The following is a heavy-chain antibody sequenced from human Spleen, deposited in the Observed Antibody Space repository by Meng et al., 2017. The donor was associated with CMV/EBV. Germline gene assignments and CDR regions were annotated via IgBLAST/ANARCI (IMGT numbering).Heavy chain of an antibody. CDR2: ISGSGGST. CDR1: GFSFNSYA. D-gene: IGHD3-3*01. V-gene: IGHV3-23*01. CDR3: AKGTHYDFWSGYYFGY. J-gene: IGHJ4*02. Sequence: GESLKISCAASGFSFNSYAMSWVRQAPGKGLEWVSAISGSGGSTYYADSVKGRFTISRDNSKNTLYLQMNSLRAEDTAVYYCAKGTHYDFWSGYYFGYWGQGTLVTVYS.